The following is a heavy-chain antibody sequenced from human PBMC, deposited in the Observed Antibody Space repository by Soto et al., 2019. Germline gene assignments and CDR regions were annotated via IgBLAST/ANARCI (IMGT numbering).Heavy chain of an antibody. CDR1: GGSLNKYY. Sequence: WENPELTSTVYGGSLNKYYWSWIRQPAGKGLEWIGRISTSGNVVSKASLRSRLTMSVDTSKNQFSLRLTSVTAADTAVYYCARDNNDFCSLHPVVFAYCGQGSLVIGSS. CDR3: ARDNNDFCSLHPVVFAY. D-gene: IGHD3-3*01. V-gene: IGHV4-4*07. J-gene: IGHJ4*02. CDR2: ISTSGNV.